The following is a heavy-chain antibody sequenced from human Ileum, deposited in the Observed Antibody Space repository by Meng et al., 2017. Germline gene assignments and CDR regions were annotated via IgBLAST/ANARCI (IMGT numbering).Heavy chain of an antibody. Sequence: QGEGVQAGAEVKKPGCSVKVSCKSSGGTFSRYGISWVRQAPGQGLEWMGGITRMYGTANYGQKFQGRVTITADKSTSTIYMELSSLRSEDTAVYYCARDEPDVLIGYEAYWGQGTLVTVSS. CDR1: GGTFSRYG. J-gene: IGHJ4*02. D-gene: IGHD3-9*01. CDR2: ITRMYGTA. V-gene: IGHV1-69*06. CDR3: ARDEPDVLIGYEAY.